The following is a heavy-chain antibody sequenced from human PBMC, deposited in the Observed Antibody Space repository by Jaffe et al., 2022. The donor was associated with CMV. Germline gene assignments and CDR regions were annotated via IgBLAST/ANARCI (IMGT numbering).Heavy chain of an antibody. CDR1: GFTFSSYE. D-gene: IGHD6-13*01. CDR3: ARAAAAGQFDY. J-gene: IGHJ4*02. CDR2: ISSSGSTI. V-gene: IGHV3-48*03. Sequence: EVQLVESGGGLVQPGGSLRLSCAASGFTFSSYEMNWVRQAPGKGLEWVSYISSSGSTIYYADSVKGRFTISRDNAKNSLYLQMNSLRAEDTAVYYCARAAAAGQFDYWGQGTLVTVSS.